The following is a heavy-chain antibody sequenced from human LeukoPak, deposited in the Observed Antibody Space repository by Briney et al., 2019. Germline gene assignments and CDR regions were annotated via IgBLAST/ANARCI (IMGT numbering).Heavy chain of an antibody. D-gene: IGHD6-13*01. Sequence: GGSLRLSCAASGFTFSSYAISWVRQAPGKGLEWVSAISGSGGSTYYADSVKGRFTISRDNSKNTLYLQMNSLRAEDTAVYYCAKSYSSSWSPFFDYWGQGTLVTVSS. V-gene: IGHV3-23*01. CDR3: AKSYSSSWSPFFDY. J-gene: IGHJ4*02. CDR2: ISGSGGST. CDR1: GFTFSSYA.